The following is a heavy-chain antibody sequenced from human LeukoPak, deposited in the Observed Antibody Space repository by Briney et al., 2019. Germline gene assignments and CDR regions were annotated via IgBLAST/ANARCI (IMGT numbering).Heavy chain of an antibody. J-gene: IGHJ4*02. Sequence: GGSLRLSCAAAGFTFSNYAMSWVRQAPGKGLEWVSGVSAGGDKTDYAESVKGRFTISRDNSKNTVYMQMTSVTAEDTARYYCAKKRTPVAGTNYFDYWGLGTLVTVSS. CDR2: VSAGGDKT. V-gene: IGHV3-23*01. D-gene: IGHD6-19*01. CDR3: AKKRTPVAGTNYFDY. CDR1: GFTFSNYA.